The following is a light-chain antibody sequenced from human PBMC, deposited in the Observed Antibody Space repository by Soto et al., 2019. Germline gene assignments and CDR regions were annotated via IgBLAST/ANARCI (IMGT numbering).Light chain of an antibody. J-gene: IGLJ3*02. Sequence: QSVLTQPPSVSAAPGQKVTISCSGSSSNIGNNYVSWYQQVPGTAPKFLIYDSNKRPSGIPDRFSGSKSGTSATLGITGLQTGDEADYYCGTWDSSLSTWVFGGGTKLTVL. CDR2: DSN. CDR3: GTWDSSLSTWV. CDR1: SSNIGNNY. V-gene: IGLV1-51*01.